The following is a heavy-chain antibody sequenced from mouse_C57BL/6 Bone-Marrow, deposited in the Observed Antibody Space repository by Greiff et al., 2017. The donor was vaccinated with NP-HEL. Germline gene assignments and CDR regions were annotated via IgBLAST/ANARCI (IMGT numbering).Heavy chain of an antibody. Sequence: QVQLKESGPGLVAPSQSLSITCTVSGFSLTSYAISWVRQPPGKGLEWLGVIWTGGGTNYNSALKSRLSISKDNSKSQVFLKMNSLQTDDTARYYCARNLNGLNTTVVAEDFDYWGQGTTLTVSS. J-gene: IGHJ2*01. CDR3: ARNLNGLNTTVVAEDFDY. V-gene: IGHV2-9-1*01. D-gene: IGHD1-1*01. CDR1: GFSLTSYA. CDR2: IWTGGGT.